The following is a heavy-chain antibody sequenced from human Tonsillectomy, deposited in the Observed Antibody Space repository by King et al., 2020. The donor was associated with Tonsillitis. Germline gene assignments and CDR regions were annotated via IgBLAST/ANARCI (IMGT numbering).Heavy chain of an antibody. D-gene: IGHD6-13*01. CDR1: GGSVSGYY. CDR3: ATGQAGDA. V-gene: IGHV4-59*02. CDR2: IYYSGST. Sequence: QLQESGPGLVKPSETLSLTCTVSGGSVSGYYWTWIRQPPGKGLEWIGYIYYSGSTNYNPSLKSRVTMSVDTSKNQFSLKLSSVTAADTAVYYCATGQAGDAWGQGTLVTVSP. J-gene: IGHJ5*02.